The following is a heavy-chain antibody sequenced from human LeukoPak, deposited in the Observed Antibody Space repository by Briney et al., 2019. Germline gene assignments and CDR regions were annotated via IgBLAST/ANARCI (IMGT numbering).Heavy chain of an antibody. V-gene: IGHV4-59*01. Sequence: SETLSLTCTVSGGSISSYYWSWIRQPPGKGLEWIGYIYYNGSTNYNPSLKSRVTISVDTSKNQFSLKLSSVTAADTAVYYCARGNGDYFDYWGQGTLVTVSS. CDR2: IYYNGST. J-gene: IGHJ4*02. D-gene: IGHD4-17*01. CDR3: ARGNGDYFDY. CDR1: GGSISSYY.